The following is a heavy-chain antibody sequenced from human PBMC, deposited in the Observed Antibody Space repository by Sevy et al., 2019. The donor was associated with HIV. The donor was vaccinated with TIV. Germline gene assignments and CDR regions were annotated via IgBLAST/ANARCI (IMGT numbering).Heavy chain of an antibody. V-gene: IGHV3-30-3*01. J-gene: IGHJ4*02. Sequence: GGSLRLSCIASGSTVNPYAMSWVRQAPGMGLEWVSVISSDGVNKYYADSVRGRFTISRDNSKSTLYLQMNNLRAGDTGVYYCARGGILVEGDDRTTPFDFWGQGTLVTVSS. CDR2: ISSDGVNK. CDR1: GSTVNPYA. D-gene: IGHD2-15*01. CDR3: ARGGILVEGDDRTTPFDF.